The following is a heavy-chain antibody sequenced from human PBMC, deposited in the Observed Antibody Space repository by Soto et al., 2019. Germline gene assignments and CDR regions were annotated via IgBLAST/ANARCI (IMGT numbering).Heavy chain of an antibody. Sequence: ASVKVSCKASGYTFTSYCMHWVRQAPGQGLEWMGIINPSGGSTSYAQKFQGRVTMTRDTSTSTVYMELSSLRSEDTAVYYCAGITGTTGFDYWGQGTLVTVSS. V-gene: IGHV1-46*01. D-gene: IGHD1-7*01. CDR2: INPSGGST. CDR3: AGITGTTGFDY. J-gene: IGHJ4*02. CDR1: GYTFTSYC.